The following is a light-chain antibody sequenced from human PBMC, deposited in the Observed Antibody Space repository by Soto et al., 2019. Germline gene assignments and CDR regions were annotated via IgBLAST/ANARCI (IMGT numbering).Light chain of an antibody. CDR3: QQYGDSPPNA. CDR1: QSVASSY. V-gene: IGKV3-20*01. Sequence: EIVLTQSPGTLSLSPGERTTLSCRASQSVASSYLAWYQLKPGQAPRILIYVASNRATGIPDRFSGSGSGTDFTLTISRLEPEDFAVYFCQQYGDSPPNAFGQGTKVEI. CDR2: VAS. J-gene: IGKJ2*01.